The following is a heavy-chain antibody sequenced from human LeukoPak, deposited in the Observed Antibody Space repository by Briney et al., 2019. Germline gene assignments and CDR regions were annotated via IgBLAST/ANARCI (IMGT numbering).Heavy chain of an antibody. Sequence: GGSLRLSCAASGFTFSNAWMSWVRQAPGKGLEWVGRIKSKTDGGTTDYAAPVKGRFTSSRDDSKNTLYLQMNSLRAEDTAVYYCARGGRDEDQRWGYYYDSSGYYYMNYFDYWGQGTLVTVSS. J-gene: IGHJ4*02. CDR1: GFTFSNAW. CDR3: ARGGRDEDQRWGYYYDSSGYYYMNYFDY. V-gene: IGHV3-15*01. D-gene: IGHD3-22*01. CDR2: IKSKTDGGTT.